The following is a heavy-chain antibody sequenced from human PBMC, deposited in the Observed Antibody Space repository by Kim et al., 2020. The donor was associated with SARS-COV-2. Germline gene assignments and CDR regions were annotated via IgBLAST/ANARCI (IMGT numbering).Heavy chain of an antibody. V-gene: IGHV3-73*01. J-gene: IGHJ3*02. CDR3: ARIPATDLAFWDAFDI. D-gene: IGHD3-3*02. CDR2: IRSKANNYAT. Sequence: GGSLRLSCAASGFTFSGSPLHWVRQAPGKGLEWVGRIRSKANNYATGYAASVKGRFTISRDDSRNTAYLEMNGLKTEDTAVDYCARIPATDLAFWDAFDIWGQGTMVTVSS. CDR1: GFTFSGSP.